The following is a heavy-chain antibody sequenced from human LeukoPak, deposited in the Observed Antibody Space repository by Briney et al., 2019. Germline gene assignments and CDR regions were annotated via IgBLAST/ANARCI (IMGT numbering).Heavy chain of an antibody. J-gene: IGHJ4*02. D-gene: IGHD3-9*01. CDR3: AKLGDILTGYPYYFDY. CDR2: IVGSGAGT. V-gene: IGHV3-23*01. CDR1: KFTFSNYA. Sequence: GGSLRLSCAASKFTFSNYAMSWVRQAPGKGLEWVSFIVGSGAGTYYADSVKGRFTISRDNSKNTLYLQMSSLRAEDTAVYYCAKLGDILTGYPYYFDYWGQGTLVTVSS.